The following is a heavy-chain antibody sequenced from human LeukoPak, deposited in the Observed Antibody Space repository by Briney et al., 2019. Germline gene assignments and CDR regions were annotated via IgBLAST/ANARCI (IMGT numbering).Heavy chain of an antibody. D-gene: IGHD1-26*01. CDR1: GFTLSGFN. CDR2: ITTRGDTT. Sequence: GGSLRLSCEASGFTLSGFNMNWVGQAQGKGLEWVSYITTRGDTTYYADSVKGRFTISRDNAKNSLHLQMNNLGDDDTAVYYCARRVVGAMPFDSWGQGTLVTVSS. J-gene: IGHJ4*02. V-gene: IGHV3-48*02. CDR3: ARRVVGAMPFDS.